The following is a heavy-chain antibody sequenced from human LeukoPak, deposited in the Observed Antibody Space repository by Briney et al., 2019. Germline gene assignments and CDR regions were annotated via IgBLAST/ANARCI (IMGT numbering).Heavy chain of an antibody. J-gene: IGHJ6*03. V-gene: IGHV3-21*01. Sequence: GGSLRLSCAASRFTFSSYSMNWVRQAPGKGLEWVSSISSSGSYIYYADSVKGRFTITRDNAKNSLYLQMDSLRPEDTAVYYCARDPYSGNYGAYYYYYMDVWGRGTTVTISS. CDR1: RFTFSSYS. CDR2: ISSSGSYI. D-gene: IGHD1-26*01. CDR3: ARDPYSGNYGAYYYYYMDV.